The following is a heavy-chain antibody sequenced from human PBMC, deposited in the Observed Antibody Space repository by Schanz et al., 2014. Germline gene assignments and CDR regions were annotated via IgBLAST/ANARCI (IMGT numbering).Heavy chain of an antibody. CDR1: GYTFISYG. CDR2: INPSGGST. CDR3: ARDFSAYVGNYFDY. V-gene: IGHV1-18*01. J-gene: IGHJ4*02. D-gene: IGHD5-12*01. Sequence: QVQLVQSGAEVRKPGASVKVSCKASGYTFISYGISWVRQAPGQGLEWMGMINPSGGSTTYAQKFQGRVTNTADKSTSTAYMELTSLRFDDTAVYYCARDFSAYVGNYFDYWGQGTLVTVSS.